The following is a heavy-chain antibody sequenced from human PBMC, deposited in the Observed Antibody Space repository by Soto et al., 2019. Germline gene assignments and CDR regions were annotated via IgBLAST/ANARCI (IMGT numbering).Heavy chain of an antibody. CDR1: GGSISSSSYY. J-gene: IGHJ3*02. Sequence: PSETLSLTCTVSGGSISSSSYYWGWIRQPPGKGLEWIGSIYYSGSTYYNPSLKSRVTISVDTSKNQFSLKLSSVTAADTAVYYCARDKHSYDSSGYYFAAFDIWGQGTMVTVS. CDR2: IYYSGST. D-gene: IGHD3-22*01. CDR3: ARDKHSYDSSGYYFAAFDI. V-gene: IGHV4-39*07.